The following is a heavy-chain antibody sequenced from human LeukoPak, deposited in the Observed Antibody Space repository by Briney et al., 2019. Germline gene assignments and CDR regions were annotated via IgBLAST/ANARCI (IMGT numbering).Heavy chain of an antibody. J-gene: IGHJ6*03. Sequence: GASVKVSCKASGYTFTGYYMHWVRQAPGQGLEWMGWINPKSGGTIYAQKFQGRVTITRDTSISIAYMELSRLRSDDTAVYYCARGDILTALDYMDVWGKGTTVTVSS. CDR3: ARGDILTALDYMDV. V-gene: IGHV1-2*02. D-gene: IGHD3-9*01. CDR2: INPKSGGT. CDR1: GYTFTGYY.